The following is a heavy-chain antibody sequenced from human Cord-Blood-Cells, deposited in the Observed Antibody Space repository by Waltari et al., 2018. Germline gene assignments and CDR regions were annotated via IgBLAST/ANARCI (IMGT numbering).Heavy chain of an antibody. J-gene: IGHJ6*03. V-gene: IGHV4-4*07. D-gene: IGHD3-3*01. Sequence: QVQLQESGPGLVKPSETLSLTCTVSGGSISSYYWSWIRQPAGKGLEWIGRIYTSGSTNYNPSLKSRVTMSVDTSKNQFSLKLSSVTAADTAVYYCARDSDFWSGYYYYYYYYMDVWGKGTTVTVSS. CDR2: IYTSGST. CDR3: ARDSDFWSGYYYYYYYYMDV. CDR1: GGSISSYY.